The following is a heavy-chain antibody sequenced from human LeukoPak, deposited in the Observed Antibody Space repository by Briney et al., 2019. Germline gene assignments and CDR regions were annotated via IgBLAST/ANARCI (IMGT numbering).Heavy chain of an antibody. CDR1: GFSFSSHW. Sequence: GGSLRLSCEASGFSFSSHWMHWVRQSPGKGLVWVSRVTNDGSNTVYADSVEGRFTISRDNARNTLYLQMNSLRVEDTAVYYCARDRRPDYYDSSGYYDYWGQGTLVTVSS. J-gene: IGHJ4*02. D-gene: IGHD3-22*01. V-gene: IGHV3-74*01. CDR2: VTNDGSNT. CDR3: ARDRRPDYYDSSGYYDY.